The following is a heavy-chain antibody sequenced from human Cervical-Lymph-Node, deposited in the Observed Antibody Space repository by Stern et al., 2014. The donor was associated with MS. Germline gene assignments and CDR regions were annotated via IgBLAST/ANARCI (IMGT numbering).Heavy chain of an antibody. CDR3: ARIVAVAGSPYYGMDV. V-gene: IGHV2-70*01. CDR2: IEWDDDK. J-gene: IGHJ6*02. Sequence: QVTLRESGPALVKPTQTLTLTCTFSGFSLRTSGMCVSWIRQPPGKALEWLALIEWDDDKYYSTSLKTRLTISKDTSKNQVVLRMTNMDPVDTATYYCARIVAVAGSPYYGMDVWGQGTTVTVSS. CDR1: GFSLRTSGMC. D-gene: IGHD6-19*01.